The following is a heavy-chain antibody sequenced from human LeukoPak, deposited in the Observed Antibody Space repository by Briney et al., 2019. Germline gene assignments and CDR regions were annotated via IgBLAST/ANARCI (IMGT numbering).Heavy chain of an antibody. CDR1: GGTFSSYA. D-gene: IGHD3-3*01. V-gene: IGHV1-69*13. CDR2: IIPIFGTA. J-gene: IGHJ4*02. Sequence: SVKVSCKASGGTFSSYAISWVRQAPGQGLEWMGGIIPIFGTANYAQKFQGRVTITADESASTAYMELSSLRSEDTAVYYCARAESGENANFDYWGQGTLVTVSS. CDR3: ARAESGENANFDY.